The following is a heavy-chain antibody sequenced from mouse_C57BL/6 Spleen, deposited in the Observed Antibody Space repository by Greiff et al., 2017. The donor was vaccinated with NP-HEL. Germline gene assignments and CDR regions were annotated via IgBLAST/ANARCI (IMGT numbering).Heavy chain of an antibody. D-gene: IGHD1-1*01. CDR1: GFTFSSYA. J-gene: IGHJ4*01. Sequence: DVHLVESGGGLVKPGGSLKLSCAASGFTFSSYAMSWVRQTPEKRLEWVATISDGGSYTYYPDNVKGRFTISRDNAKNNLYLQMSHLKSEDTAMYYCARDGYYGSSPYAMDYWGQGTSVTVSS. CDR2: ISDGGSYT. V-gene: IGHV5-4*01. CDR3: ARDGYYGSSPYAMDY.